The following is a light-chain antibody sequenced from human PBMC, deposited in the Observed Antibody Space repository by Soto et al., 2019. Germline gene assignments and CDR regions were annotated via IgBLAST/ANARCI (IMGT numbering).Light chain of an antibody. Sequence: EIVLTQSAGTLSLYPGERATLSCRASQSVSNNYLAWYQQKPGQAPRLLIYGASRRATGIPDRFSGSGSGTDFTLTISRLEPEDFAVYSCQQYGSSPLTFGGGTKVEIK. V-gene: IGKV3-20*01. CDR3: QQYGSSPLT. CDR1: QSVSNNY. CDR2: GAS. J-gene: IGKJ4*01.